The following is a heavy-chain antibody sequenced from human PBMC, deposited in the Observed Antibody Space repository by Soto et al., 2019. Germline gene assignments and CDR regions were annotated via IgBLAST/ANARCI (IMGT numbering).Heavy chain of an antibody. CDR3: ARTPWDGYTGYYFDY. J-gene: IGHJ4*02. CDR2: MYYSGST. D-gene: IGHD5-18*01. CDR1: GGSISSSSYF. Sequence: QLQLQESGPGLVKPSETLSLTCSVSGGSISSSSYFWSWIRQPPGKGLEWIGSMYYSGSTYYNPSLKSRVTISVDTSKNQFSLKLSSVTAADTAVYYCARTPWDGYTGYYFDYWGQGTLVTVSS. V-gene: IGHV4-39*01.